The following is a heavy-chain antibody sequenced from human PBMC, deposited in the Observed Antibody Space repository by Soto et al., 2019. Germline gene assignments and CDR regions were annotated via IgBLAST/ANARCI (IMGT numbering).Heavy chain of an antibody. Sequence: SETLSLTCTVSGGSVSSGSYYWSWIRQHPGRGLDWIGYIYYTGNTYYNPSLKSRLAISVDTSKNQFSLKLTSVTAEETAVYYCASDPRSAYHDDLWGQGTLVTVSS. CDR1: GGSVSSGSYY. D-gene: IGHD3-3*01. CDR3: ASDPRSAYHDDL. J-gene: IGHJ5*02. CDR2: IYYTGNT. V-gene: IGHV4-31*03.